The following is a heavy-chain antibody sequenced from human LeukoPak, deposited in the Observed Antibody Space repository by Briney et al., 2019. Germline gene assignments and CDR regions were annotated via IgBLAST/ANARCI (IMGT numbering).Heavy chain of an antibody. D-gene: IGHD4-17*01. V-gene: IGHV3-74*01. CDR2: IKTDGSIT. Sequence: PGGSLRLSCAASGFSFSVYWMHWVRQAPGKGPVWVSRIKTDGSITDYADFVKGRFTISRDNAKNSLYLQMNSLRAEDTAVYYCARDDYGDYVRVFDYWGQGTLVTVSS. J-gene: IGHJ4*02. CDR3: ARDDYGDYVRVFDY. CDR1: GFSFSVYW.